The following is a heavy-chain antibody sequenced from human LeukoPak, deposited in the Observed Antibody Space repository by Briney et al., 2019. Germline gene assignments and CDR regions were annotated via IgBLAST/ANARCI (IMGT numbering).Heavy chain of an antibody. CDR3: ARHRSYQLLYESGVNWFDP. CDR1: GYSISSGYY. D-gene: IGHD2-2*02. Sequence: PSETLSLTCAVSGYSISSGYYWGWIRQPPGKGLEWIGSIYHSGSTYYNPSLKSRVTISVDTSKNQFSLKLSSVTAADTAVYYCARHRSYQLLYESGVNWFDPWGQGTLVTVSS. J-gene: IGHJ5*02. CDR2: IYHSGST. V-gene: IGHV4-38-2*01.